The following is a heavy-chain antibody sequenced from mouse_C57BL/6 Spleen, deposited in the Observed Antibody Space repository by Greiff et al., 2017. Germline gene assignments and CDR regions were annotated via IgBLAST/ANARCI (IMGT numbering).Heavy chain of an antibody. D-gene: IGHD2-3*01. CDR3: ARGIYDGYYFDY. CDR1: GYTFTDYN. Sequence: VHVKQSGPELVKPGASVKIPCKASGYTFTDYNMDWVKQSHGKSLEWIGDINPNNGGTIYNQKFKGKATLTVDKSSSTAYMELRSLTSEDTAVYYCARGIYDGYYFDYWGQGTTLTVSS. CDR2: INPNNGGT. V-gene: IGHV1-18*01. J-gene: IGHJ2*01.